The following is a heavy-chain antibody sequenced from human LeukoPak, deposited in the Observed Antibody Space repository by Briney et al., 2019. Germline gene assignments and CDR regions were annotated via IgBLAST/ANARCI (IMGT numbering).Heavy chain of an antibody. V-gene: IGHV3-48*03. CDR3: ARDLTTSGHFDY. D-gene: IGHD3-9*01. J-gene: IGHJ4*02. CDR1: GFTFSSYE. CDR2: ISSSGSTI. Sequence: PGGSLRLSCAASGFTFSSYEMNWVRQAPGKGLEWVSYISSSGSTIYYADSVKGRFTISRDNAKNSLYLQMNSLRAEDTAVYYCARDLTTSGHFDYWGQGTLVTVSS.